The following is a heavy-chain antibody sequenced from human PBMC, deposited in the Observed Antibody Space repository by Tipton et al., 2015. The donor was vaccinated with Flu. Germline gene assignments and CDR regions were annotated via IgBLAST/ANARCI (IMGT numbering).Heavy chain of an antibody. J-gene: IGHJ4*02. CDR2: IYYSGST. CDR1: GGSISSYY. Sequence: SLRLSCTVSGGSISSYYWSWIRQPPGKGLEWIGYIYYSGSTNYNPSLKSRVTISVDTSKNQFSLKLSSVTAADTAVYYCARGINDLTGPRFDYWGQGTLVTVSS. D-gene: IGHD3-9*01. CDR3: ARGINDLTGPRFDY. V-gene: IGHV4-59*01.